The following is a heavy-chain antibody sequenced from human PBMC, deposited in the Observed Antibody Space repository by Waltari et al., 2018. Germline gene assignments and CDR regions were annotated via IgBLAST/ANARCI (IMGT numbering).Heavy chain of an antibody. Sequence: QVQLVESGGGVVQPGRSLRLSCAASGFTFSSYAMHWVRQAPGKGLEVVAVISYDGINKYYAYSVKGRFTISRDNSKNTLYLQMNSLRAEDTAVYYCARGGVTDYWGQGTLVTVSS. J-gene: IGHJ4*02. CDR3: ARGGVTDY. V-gene: IGHV3-30-3*01. CDR2: ISYDGINK. CDR1: GFTFSSYA. D-gene: IGHD2-21*02.